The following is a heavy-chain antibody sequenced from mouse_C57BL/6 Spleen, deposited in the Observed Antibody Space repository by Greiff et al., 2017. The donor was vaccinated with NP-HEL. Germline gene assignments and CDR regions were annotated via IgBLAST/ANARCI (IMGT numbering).Heavy chain of an antibody. CDR2: INPNNGGT. J-gene: IGHJ4*01. CDR3: ARRGYYGSSPYYAMDY. V-gene: IGHV1-18*01. D-gene: IGHD1-1*01. Sequence: VQLQQSGPELVKPGASVKIPCKASGYTFTDYNMDWVKQSHGKSLEWIGDINPNNGGTIYNQKFKGKATLTVDKSSSTAYMGLRSLTSEDTAVYYCARRGYYGSSPYYAMDYWGQGTSVTVSS. CDR1: GYTFTDYN.